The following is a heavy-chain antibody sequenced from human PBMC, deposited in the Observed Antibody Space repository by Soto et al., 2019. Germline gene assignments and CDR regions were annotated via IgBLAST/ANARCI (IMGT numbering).Heavy chain of an antibody. CDR2: ISSSSSYI. CDR3: ARDRVVDLKAFDI. CDR1: GFTFSTYS. D-gene: IGHD2-15*01. V-gene: IGHV3-21*01. Sequence: EGQLVESGGGLVKPGGSLRLSCAASGFTFSTYSMNWVRQAPGKGLEWVSSISSSSSYIYYADSVKGRFTISRDNAQNSLYVQMNRLRAEDTAVYYCARDRVVDLKAFDILGQGTMVTVA. J-gene: IGHJ3*02.